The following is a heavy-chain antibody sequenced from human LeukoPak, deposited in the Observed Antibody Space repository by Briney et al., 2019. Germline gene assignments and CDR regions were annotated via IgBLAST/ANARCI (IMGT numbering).Heavy chain of an antibody. D-gene: IGHD5-24*01. V-gene: IGHV5-51*01. Sequence: GESLQISCKGSGYSFTSYWIGWVRQMPGKGLEWMGIIYPGDSDTRYSPSFQGQVTISADKSISTAYLQWSSLKASDTAIYYCARHPSRDGYNQRYYFDYWGQGTLVTVSS. CDR3: ARHPSRDGYNQRYYFDY. J-gene: IGHJ4*02. CDR1: GYSFTSYW. CDR2: IYPGDSDT.